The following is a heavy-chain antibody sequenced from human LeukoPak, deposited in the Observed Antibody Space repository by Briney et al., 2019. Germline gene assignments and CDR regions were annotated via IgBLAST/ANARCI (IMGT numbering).Heavy chain of an antibody. D-gene: IGHD2-15*01. CDR2: INPNSGGT. J-gene: IGHJ4*02. CDR3: ARASSAPFHFDY. CDR1: GYTFTGYY. Sequence: ASVKVSCKASGYTFTGYYMHWVLQAPGQGLEWMGRINPNSGGTNYAQKFQGRVTMTRDTSISTAYMELSRLRSDDTAVYYCARASSAPFHFDYWGQGTRVTVSS. V-gene: IGHV1-2*06.